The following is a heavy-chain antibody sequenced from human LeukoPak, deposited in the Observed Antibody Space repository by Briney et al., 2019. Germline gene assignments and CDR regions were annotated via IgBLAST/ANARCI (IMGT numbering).Heavy chain of an antibody. Sequence: GGSLRLSCAASGFTFSTYAMSWVRQAPGKGLEWVSVISGSGGSTYYSESVKGQFTISRDNSKNTLYLQMKSLRDDDTAVYYCAKDRDILQYSSGWYNFDYWGQGTLVTVSS. D-gene: IGHD6-19*01. J-gene: IGHJ4*02. CDR3: AKDRDILQYSSGWYNFDY. CDR2: ISGSGGST. V-gene: IGHV3-23*01. CDR1: GFTFSTYA.